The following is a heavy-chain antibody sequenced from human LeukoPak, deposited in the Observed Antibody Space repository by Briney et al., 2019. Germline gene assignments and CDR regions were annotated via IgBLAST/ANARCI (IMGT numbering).Heavy chain of an antibody. V-gene: IGHV4-61*02. J-gene: IGHJ5*02. CDR2: IYTSGST. CDR3: ARRDKWCFDP. D-gene: IGHD2-8*01. Sequence: PSQTLSLTCTVSGGSISTGFYYWGWIRQPAGKGLEWIGRIYTSGSTNYNPSLKSRVTISVDTSKNQFSLKLTSVTAADTAMYYCARRDKWCFDPWGQGTLVTVSS. CDR1: GGSISTGFYY.